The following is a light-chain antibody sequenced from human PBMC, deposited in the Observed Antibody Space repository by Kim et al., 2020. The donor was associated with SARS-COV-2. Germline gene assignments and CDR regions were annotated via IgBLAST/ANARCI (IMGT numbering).Light chain of an antibody. CDR3: CSYAGSVV. J-gene: IGLJ2*01. CDR2: DVT. Sequence: PGQSVTIACTGTSIDVGSYNYVSWYQQHPGKAPKLIIYDVTKRPSGVPDRFSGSKSGNTASLTISGLQAEDEADYYCCSYAGSVVFGGGTQLTVL. V-gene: IGLV2-11*01. CDR1: SIDVGSYNY.